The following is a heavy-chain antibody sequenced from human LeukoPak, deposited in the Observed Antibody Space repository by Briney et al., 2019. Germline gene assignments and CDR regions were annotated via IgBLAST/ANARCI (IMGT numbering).Heavy chain of an antibody. Sequence: PPETLSLTCTVSGGSTSRGGYCCSWISQHPGEGLGWIGSIYYRGSTYYNPSLKSRVTLSVDTSTNQFCRKLSSVTAAVTAVNYCARVGGYTYYYGSGSYYILDDWGQGTLVTVSS. J-gene: IGHJ4*02. V-gene: IGHV4-31*02. CDR1: GGSTSRGGYC. CDR2: IYYRGST. CDR3: ARVGGYTYYYGSGSYYILDD. D-gene: IGHD3-10*01.